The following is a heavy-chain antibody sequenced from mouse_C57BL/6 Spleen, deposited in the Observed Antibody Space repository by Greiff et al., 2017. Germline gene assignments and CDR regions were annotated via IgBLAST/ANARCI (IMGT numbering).Heavy chain of an antibody. CDR2: IYPRSGST. CDR1: GYTFTSYW. Sequence: QVQLQQPGAELVKPGASVKMSCKASGYTFTSYWITWVKQRPGQGLEWIGDIYPRSGSTNYNEKFKSKATLTVDTSSSTAYMQLSSLTSEDSAVYYCARCDGYPYYYAMDDWGQGASVTVSS. D-gene: IGHD2-3*01. J-gene: IGHJ4*01. CDR3: ARCDGYPYYYAMDD. V-gene: IGHV1-55*01.